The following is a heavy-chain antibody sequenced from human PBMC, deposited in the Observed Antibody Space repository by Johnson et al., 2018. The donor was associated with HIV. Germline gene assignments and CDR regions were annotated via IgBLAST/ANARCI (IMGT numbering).Heavy chain of an antibody. J-gene: IGHJ3*02. CDR3: ARESPGYAFDI. D-gene: IGHD1-1*01. Sequence: DGGNKYYADSVKGRVTISGDNSKNTLYLQMKRLRGEDTAVYYCARESPGYAFDIWGQGTMVTVSS. V-gene: IGHV3-30*01. CDR2: DGGNK.